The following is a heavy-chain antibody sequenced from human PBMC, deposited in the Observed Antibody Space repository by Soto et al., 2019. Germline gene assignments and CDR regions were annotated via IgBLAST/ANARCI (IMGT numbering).Heavy chain of an antibody. CDR2: INPNSGGT. J-gene: IGHJ6*02. CDR1: GYTFTGYY. CDR3: AIAGVWFGDRYGMDV. V-gene: IGHV1-2*02. Sequence: QVQLVLSGAEVKKPGASVKVSCKASGYTFTGYYMHWVRQAPGQGLELMGWINPNSGGTNHAQKFQRRVIMTRDRSISTAYRELSRLSANDTSVYYCAIAGVWFGDRYGMDVWGQGTTVTVSS. D-gene: IGHD3-10*01.